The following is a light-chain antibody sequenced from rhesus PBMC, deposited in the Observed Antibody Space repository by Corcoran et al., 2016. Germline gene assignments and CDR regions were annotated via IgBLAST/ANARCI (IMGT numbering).Light chain of an antibody. Sequence: EIVMTQSPATLALSPGERATLSCRASQSVRSFLAWYQQKPGQAPRLLIYGASTRATGTPDRFSGSGSGTECTLAISSLGPEDVGVYFCLQSTNWPTFGTGTKLEIK. J-gene: IGKJ3*01. V-gene: IGKV3-24*03. CDR1: QSVRSF. CDR3: LQSTNWPT. CDR2: GAS.